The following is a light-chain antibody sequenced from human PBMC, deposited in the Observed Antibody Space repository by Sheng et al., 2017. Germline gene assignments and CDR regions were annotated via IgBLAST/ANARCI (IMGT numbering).Light chain of an antibody. V-gene: IGLV1-40*01. J-gene: IGLJ3*02. CDR3: QSFDSSLSSSV. Sequence: QSVLTQPPSVSGAPGQRVTISCTGGSSNIGAGYDVHWYQQLPGTAPKLLIFGNINRPSGVPDRFSGSKSGTSASLAITGLQAEDEADYYCQSFDSSLSSSVFGGGTKLTVL. CDR1: SSNIGAGYD. CDR2: GNI.